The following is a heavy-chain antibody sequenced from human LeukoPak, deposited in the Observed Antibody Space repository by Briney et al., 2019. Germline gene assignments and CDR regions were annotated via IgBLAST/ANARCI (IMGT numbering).Heavy chain of an antibody. Sequence: PSETLSLTCSVSGGSITSSLYHWGWLRQAPGKGLQCIGNVFHSGNTYYSPSLQSRVAISIDTSKKRFSLKLTSVTAADTAVYYARQIVGTSWNYYYSYIDVWGNGTSVSVSS. J-gene: IGHJ6*03. D-gene: IGHD1-1*01. CDR3: ARQIVGTSWNYYYSYIDV. CDR1: GGSITSSLYH. V-gene: IGHV4-39*01. CDR2: VFHSGNT.